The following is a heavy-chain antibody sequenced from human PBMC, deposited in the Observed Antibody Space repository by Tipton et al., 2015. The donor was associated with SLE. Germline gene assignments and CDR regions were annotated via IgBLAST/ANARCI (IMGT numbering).Heavy chain of an antibody. CDR3: ARHGPLWQVSWYFDL. D-gene: IGHD3/OR15-3a*01. CDR2: INNSGNT. CDR1: GGSISSYD. Sequence: TLSLTCTVSGGSISSYDWSWIRQPAGKGLEWIGRINNSGNTNYNSSLKSRATMSVDTSKRQFSLKLSSVTAADTAVYYCARHGPLWQVSWYFDLWGPGTLVTVSS. J-gene: IGHJ2*01. V-gene: IGHV4-4*07.